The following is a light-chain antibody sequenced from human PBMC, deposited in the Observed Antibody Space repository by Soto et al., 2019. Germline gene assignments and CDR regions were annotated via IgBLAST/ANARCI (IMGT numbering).Light chain of an antibody. J-gene: IGKJ1*01. V-gene: IGKV3-20*01. CDR3: LQYGTFPRT. Sequence: EIVLTQSPGTLSLSPGERATLSCRASQSVRSSYLAWYQQNAGQAPRLLIYGASSRATGIPDRFSGSGSGTDLTLTISRLEPEDFAVYYCLQYGTFPRTFGQGTKVEIK. CDR2: GAS. CDR1: QSVRSSY.